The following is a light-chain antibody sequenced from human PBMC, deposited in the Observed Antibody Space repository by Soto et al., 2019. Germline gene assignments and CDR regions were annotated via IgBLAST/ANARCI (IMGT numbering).Light chain of an antibody. CDR1: QSVSSSY. CDR2: GAS. J-gene: IGKJ1*01. Sequence: EIVLTKSPGTLSLSQGERATLSCRASQSVSSSYLAWYQQKPGQAPRLLIYGASSRATGIPDRFSGSGSGTEFSLTISRLEPEDFAVYYYQQRSNWPPGFGQGTKVENK. V-gene: IGKV3D-20*02. CDR3: QQRSNWPPG.